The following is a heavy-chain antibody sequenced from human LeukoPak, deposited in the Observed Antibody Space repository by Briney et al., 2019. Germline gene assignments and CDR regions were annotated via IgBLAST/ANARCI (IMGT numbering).Heavy chain of an antibody. CDR1: GYTFTDYY. CDR2: IIPILGIA. D-gene: IGHD5-12*01. Sequence: SVKVSCKASGYTFTDYYMHWVRQAPGQGLEWMGRIIPILGIANYAQKFQGRVTITADKSTSTAYMELSSLRSEDTAVYYCARDSPPYAYSGYDWSSPLDYYFDYWGQGTLVTVSS. V-gene: IGHV1-69*04. CDR3: ARDSPPYAYSGYDWSSPLDYYFDY. J-gene: IGHJ4*02.